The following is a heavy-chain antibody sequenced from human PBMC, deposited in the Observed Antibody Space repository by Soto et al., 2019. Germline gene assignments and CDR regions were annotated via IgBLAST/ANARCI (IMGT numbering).Heavy chain of an antibody. D-gene: IGHD3-22*01. J-gene: IGHJ4*02. CDR1: GYTFTSYY. V-gene: IGHV1-46*01. Sequence: ASVKVSCKASGYTFTSYYMHWVRQAPGQGLEWMGIINPSGGSTSYAQKFQGRVTMTRDTSTSTVYMELSSLRSEDTAVYYCARDLTTPYDSSGYYFDYWGQGTLVTVSS. CDR2: INPSGGST. CDR3: ARDLTTPYDSSGYYFDY.